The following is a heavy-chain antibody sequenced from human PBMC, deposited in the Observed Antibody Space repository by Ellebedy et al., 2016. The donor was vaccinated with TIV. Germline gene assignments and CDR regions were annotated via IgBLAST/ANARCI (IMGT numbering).Heavy chain of an antibody. Sequence: PGGSLRLSCTTFGFIFTNYWMSWVRQAPGKGLAWVANIKQDGSETYYVDSVKGRFTISRDNAKKSVYLQMNSLRAEDMAVYYCARFAVPSFNGNYYNDAFDIWGQGTMVTVSS. J-gene: IGHJ3*02. V-gene: IGHV3-7*01. D-gene: IGHD1-26*01. CDR1: GFIFTNYW. CDR3: ARFAVPSFNGNYYNDAFDI. CDR2: IKQDGSET.